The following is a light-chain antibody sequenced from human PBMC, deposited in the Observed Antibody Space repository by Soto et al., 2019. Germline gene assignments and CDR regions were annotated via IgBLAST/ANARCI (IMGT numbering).Light chain of an antibody. V-gene: IGKV1-33*01. CDR1: QDISNF. Sequence: DIQMTQSPSSLSASVGDSVAITCRASQDISNFLNWYQQTPGKAPKLLTYDASDLETVVPSRFGGTGSGTDFTFTISNVQPEDTATYYCQQYDSLPFTFGPGTKVEIK. J-gene: IGKJ3*01. CDR2: DAS. CDR3: QQYDSLPFT.